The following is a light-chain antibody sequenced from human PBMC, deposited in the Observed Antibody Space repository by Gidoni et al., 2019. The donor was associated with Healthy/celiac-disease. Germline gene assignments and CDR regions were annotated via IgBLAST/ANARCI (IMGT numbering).Light chain of an antibody. CDR1: SIDVGSYNL. CDR2: EVT. J-gene: IGLJ3*02. V-gene: IGLV2-23*02. Sequence: QSALTQPASVSGAPGQSITFACTGTSIDVGSYNLVSWYQQHPGKAPKLMIYEVTKRPSGVSNRFSGSKSGNTASLTISGLQAEDEADYYCCSYAGSSTWVFGRGTKLTVL. CDR3: CSYAGSSTWV.